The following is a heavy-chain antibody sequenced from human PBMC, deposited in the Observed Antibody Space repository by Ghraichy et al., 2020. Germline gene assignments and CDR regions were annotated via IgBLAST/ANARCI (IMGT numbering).Heavy chain of an antibody. CDR2: INSDGSST. Sequence: GGSLRLSCAASGFTFSSYRMHWVRQAPGKGLVWVSRINSDGSSTSYADSVKGRFTISRDNAKNTLYLQMNSLRAEDTAVYYCAREGPYYYGMDVWGQGTTVTVSS. CDR3: AREGPYYYGMDV. V-gene: IGHV3-74*01. CDR1: GFTFSSYR. J-gene: IGHJ6*02.